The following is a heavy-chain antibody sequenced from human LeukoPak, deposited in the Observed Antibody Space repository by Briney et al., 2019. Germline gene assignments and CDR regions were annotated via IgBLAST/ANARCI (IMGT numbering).Heavy chain of an antibody. CDR1: GYTFTSYG. CDR2: ISTYNGNT. Sequence: ASVKVSCKASGYTFTSYGISWVRQAPGQGLEWMGWISTYNGNTNYAQKLQGRVTMTTDTSTSTAYMELRSLRSDDTAVYYCARYRCSGGSCYYYYMDVWGKGTTVTVS. D-gene: IGHD2-15*01. J-gene: IGHJ6*03. CDR3: ARYRCSGGSCYYYYMDV. V-gene: IGHV1-18*01.